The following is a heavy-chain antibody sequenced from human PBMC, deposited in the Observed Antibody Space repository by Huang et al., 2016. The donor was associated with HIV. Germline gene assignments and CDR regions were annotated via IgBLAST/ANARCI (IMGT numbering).Heavy chain of an antibody. Sequence: QVQLVQSGAEVKKPGASVRVSCKASGYTFTSYGINVVRQAPGQGLEWMGGVLSYNGNTNYARKFQGRVTITTDTFTNTADMVLRGLRSDDTAVFYCARVDGYSNFLHFDYWGQGTLVTVSS. D-gene: IGHD4-4*01. CDR3: ARVDGYSNFLHFDY. CDR1: GYTFTSYG. CDR2: VLSYNGNT. V-gene: IGHV1-18*01. J-gene: IGHJ4*02.